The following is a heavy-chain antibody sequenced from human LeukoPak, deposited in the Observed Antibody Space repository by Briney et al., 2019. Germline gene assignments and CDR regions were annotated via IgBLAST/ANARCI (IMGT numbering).Heavy chain of an antibody. CDR1: GFTFSSYA. CDR2: ISGSGGST. CDR3: AKSKASGWMRYFDY. V-gene: IGHV3-23*01. J-gene: IGHJ4*02. D-gene: IGHD6-19*01. Sequence: GGSLRLSCAASGFTFSSYAMSWVRQAPGKGLEWVSAISGSGGSTYYADSVKGRFTIFRDNSKNTLYLQMNSLRAEDTAVYYCAKSKASGWMRYFDYWGQGTLVTVSS.